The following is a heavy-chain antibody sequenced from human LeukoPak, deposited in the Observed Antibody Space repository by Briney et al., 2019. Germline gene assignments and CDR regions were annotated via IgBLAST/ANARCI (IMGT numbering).Heavy chain of an antibody. CDR2: IYYSGSS. V-gene: IGHV4-39*01. CDR3: ARQGAVGATGFDF. Sequence: SETLSLTCSVSGDSISGISYYWGWIRQPPGKGLEWIGKIYYSGSSYNNPSPESRVVISLDTSRNQFSLKLTSVTATDTAIYYCARQGAVGATGFDFWGQGILVTVSS. D-gene: IGHD1-26*01. CDR1: GDSISGISYY. J-gene: IGHJ4*02.